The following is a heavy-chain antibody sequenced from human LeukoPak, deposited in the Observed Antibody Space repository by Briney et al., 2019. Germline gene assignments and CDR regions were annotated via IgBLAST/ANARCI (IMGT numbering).Heavy chain of an antibody. D-gene: IGHD2-8*01. CDR2: IIPIFGTA. CDR3: ARVNEGVGAGYYYYYMDV. J-gene: IGHJ6*03. CDR1: GGTFSSYA. V-gene: IGHV1-69*01. Sequence: GSSVKVSCKASGGTFSSYAISWVRQAPGQGLEWMGGIIPIFGTANYAQKFQGRVTITADESTSTAYMELSSLRSEDTAVYYCARVNEGVGAGYYYYYMDVWGKGTTVTVSS.